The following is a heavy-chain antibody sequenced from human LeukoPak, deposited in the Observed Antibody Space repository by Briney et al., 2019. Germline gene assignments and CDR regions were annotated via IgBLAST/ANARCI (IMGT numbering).Heavy chain of an antibody. J-gene: IGHJ6*02. Sequence: SVKVSCKTSGGTFSSYAISWVRQAPGQGLEWMGGIIPIFGTANYAQKFQGRVTITADESTSTAYMELSSLRSEDTAVYYCARGSTCSGGSCYVEPNYYYYGMDVWGQGTTVTVSS. CDR2: IIPIFGTA. CDR1: GGTFSSYA. CDR3: ARGSTCSGGSCYVEPNYYYYGMDV. V-gene: IGHV1-69*13. D-gene: IGHD2-15*01.